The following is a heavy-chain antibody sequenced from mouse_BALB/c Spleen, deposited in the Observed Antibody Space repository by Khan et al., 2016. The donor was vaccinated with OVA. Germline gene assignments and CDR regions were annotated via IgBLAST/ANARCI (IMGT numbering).Heavy chain of an antibody. CDR3: ASELGRYYAMDY. Sequence: EVQLQESGPGLVKPSQSLSLTCTVTGYSITRDYAWNWIRQFPGNKLEWMGYISNSGSASYNPSLKSRISITRYTSKNQFFLQLNSVTTEDTATYYCASELGRYYAMDYWGQGTSVTGSS. D-gene: IGHD4-1*01. CDR1: GYSITRDYA. CDR2: ISNSGSA. J-gene: IGHJ4*01. V-gene: IGHV3-2*02.